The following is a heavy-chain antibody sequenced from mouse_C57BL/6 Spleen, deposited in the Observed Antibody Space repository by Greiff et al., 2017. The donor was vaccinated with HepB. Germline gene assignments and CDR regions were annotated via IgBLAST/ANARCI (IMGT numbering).Heavy chain of an antibody. CDR1: GYSFTDYN. Sequence: EVQLQQSGPELVKPGASVKISCKASGYSFTDYNMNWVKQSNGKSLEWIGVINPNYGTTSYNQKFKGKATLTADKSSSTAYMELRSLTSEDSAVYYCTRLAGQGYWGQGTTLTVSS. D-gene: IGHD3-3*01. J-gene: IGHJ2*01. CDR3: TRLAGQGY. CDR2: INPNYGTT. V-gene: IGHV1-39*01.